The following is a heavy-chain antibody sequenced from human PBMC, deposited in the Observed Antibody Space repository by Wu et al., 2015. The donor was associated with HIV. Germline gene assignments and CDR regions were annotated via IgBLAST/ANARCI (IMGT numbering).Heavy chain of an antibody. V-gene: IGHV1-2*02. J-gene: IGHJ4*02. CDR2: INPNSGGT. D-gene: IGHD3-22*01. CDR3: AREENYYDSSGYPVLWFDY. CDR1: GYTFTGYY. Sequence: QVQLVQSGAEVKKPGASVKVSCKASGYTFTGYYMHWVRQAPGQGLEWMGWINPNSGGTNYAQKFQGRVTMTRDTSISTAYMELSRLRSDDTAVYYCAREENYYDSSGYPVLWFDYWGQGTLVTVSS.